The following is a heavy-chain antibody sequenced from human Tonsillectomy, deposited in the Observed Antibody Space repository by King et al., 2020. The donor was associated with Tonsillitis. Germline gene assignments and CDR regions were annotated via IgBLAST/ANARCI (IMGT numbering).Heavy chain of an antibody. V-gene: IGHV1-69*05. CDR1: GGTFSTYA. J-gene: IGHJ4*02. Sequence: QLVQSGAEVKKPGYSVKVSCKASGGTFSTYAISWVRQAPGQGLEWMGGIIPIFGTANYAQKFQGRVTISTDESTSTAYMELSSLRSEDTAVYYCARGIVATIRGYYFDYWGQGTLVTVSS. CDR2: IIPIFGTA. CDR3: ARGIVATIRGYYFDY. D-gene: IGHD5-12*01.